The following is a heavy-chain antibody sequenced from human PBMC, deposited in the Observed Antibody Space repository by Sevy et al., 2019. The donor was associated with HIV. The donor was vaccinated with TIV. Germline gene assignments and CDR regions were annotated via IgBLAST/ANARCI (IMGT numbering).Heavy chain of an antibody. V-gene: IGHV3-23*01. Sequence: GGYLRLSCAASGFTFNTYAMSWVRQAPGKGLKWVSAVGGSGDRTYYADSVKGRFTISRDNSKNTVHLQMNSLRAEDTAVYYCAKLSSFLLGGTYFDYWGQGTLVTVSS. CDR3: AKLSSFLLGGTYFDY. J-gene: IGHJ4*02. D-gene: IGHD7-27*01. CDR2: VGGSGDRT. CDR1: GFTFNTYA.